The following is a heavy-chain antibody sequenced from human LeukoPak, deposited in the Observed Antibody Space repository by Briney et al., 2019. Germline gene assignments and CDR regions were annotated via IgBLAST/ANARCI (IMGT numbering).Heavy chain of an antibody. CDR1: GFPFNVQT. V-gene: IGHV3-7*01. D-gene: IGHD1-26*01. CDR3: ARGGATRGRFEN. Sequence: TGGSLRLSCAASGFPFNVQTMSWVRQAPGKGLDWVASMREDGSKIYYVDSVKGRFTISRDNPKNSLYLQVNSLRGDDTALYYCARGGATRGRFENWGQGTLVTVSS. CDR2: MREDGSKI. J-gene: IGHJ4*02.